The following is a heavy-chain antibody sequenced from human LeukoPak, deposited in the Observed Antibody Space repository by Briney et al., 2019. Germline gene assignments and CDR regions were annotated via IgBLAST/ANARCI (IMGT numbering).Heavy chain of an antibody. D-gene: IGHD6-19*01. Sequence: SETLSLTCTVSGGSISSYYWSWIRQPPGKGLEWIGYIYSSGSTNYNPSLKSRVTMSVDTSKNQFSLKLSSVTAEDTAAYYCAREFRQTYNSGWSLDYWGQATLVTVSS. J-gene: IGHJ4*02. CDR2: IYSSGST. CDR1: GGSISSYY. V-gene: IGHV4-59*12. CDR3: AREFRQTYNSGWSLDY.